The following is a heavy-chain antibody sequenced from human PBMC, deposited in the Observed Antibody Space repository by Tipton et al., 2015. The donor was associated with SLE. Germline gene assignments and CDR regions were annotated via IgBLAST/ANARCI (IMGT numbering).Heavy chain of an antibody. CDR2: IYSGGST. D-gene: IGHD3-10*01. V-gene: IGHV3-53*05. CDR3: ARDYYGSGFDAFDI. CDR1: GFTVSGNY. J-gene: IGHJ3*02. Sequence: SLRLSCAASGFTVSGNYMSWVRQAPGKGLEWVSVIYSGGSTYYADSVKGRFTISRDNSKNTLYLQMNSLRAEDTAVYYCARDYYGSGFDAFDIWGQGTMVTVSS.